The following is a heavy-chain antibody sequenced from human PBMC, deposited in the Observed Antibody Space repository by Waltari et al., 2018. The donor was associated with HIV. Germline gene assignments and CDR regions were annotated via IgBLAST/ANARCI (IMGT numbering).Heavy chain of an antibody. Sequence: EVQLVESGGGLVQPGGSLRLSCAASGFTFSIYELNWVRQAPGKGLQWVSHISGDDTAIYYADSVKGRFTISRDNARNSLYLQMNSLRAEDTAIYYCVRSDYDYPGTSFDFWGQGTLVTVSS. D-gene: IGHD5-12*01. CDR3: VRSDYDYPGTSFDF. CDR2: ISGDDTAI. J-gene: IGHJ4*02. CDR1: GFTFSIYE. V-gene: IGHV3-48*03.